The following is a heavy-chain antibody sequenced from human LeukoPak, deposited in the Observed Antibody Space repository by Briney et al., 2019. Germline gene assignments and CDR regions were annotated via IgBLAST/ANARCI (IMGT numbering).Heavy chain of an antibody. CDR2: IKQDGSEK. V-gene: IGHV3-7*01. CDR1: GFTFSDYW. CDR3: VRGPYALY. D-gene: IGHD2-2*01. J-gene: IGHJ4*02. Sequence: GGSLRLSCEASGFTFSDYWLSWVRQAPGKGLEWVANIKQDGSEKNYVDSVKGRFTISRDNAKNPLYLQMNSLRAEDTAVYYCVRGPYALYWGQGTLVSVSS.